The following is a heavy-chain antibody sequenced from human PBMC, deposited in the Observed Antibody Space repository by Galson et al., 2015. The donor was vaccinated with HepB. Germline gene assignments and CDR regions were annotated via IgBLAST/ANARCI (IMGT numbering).Heavy chain of an antibody. CDR1: GGTFSSYA. CDR3: ARIPPGPYCSSTSCYEYYFDY. CDR2: IIPILGIA. D-gene: IGHD2-2*01. V-gene: IGHV1-69*04. Sequence: SVKVSCKASGGTFSSYAISWVRQAPGQGLEWMGRIIPILGIANYAQKFQGRVTITADKSTSTAYMELSSLRSEDTAVYYCARIPPGPYCSSTSCYEYYFDYWGQGTLVTVSS. J-gene: IGHJ4*02.